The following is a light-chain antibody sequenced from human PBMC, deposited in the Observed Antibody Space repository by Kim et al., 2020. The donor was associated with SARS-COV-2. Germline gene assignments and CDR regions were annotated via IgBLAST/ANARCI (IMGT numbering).Light chain of an antibody. CDR1: QTILTY. V-gene: IGKV1-39*01. Sequence: DIQMTQSPSSLSAPVGDTVNITCLASQTILTYLNWYQQKSGTAPKLLIYAASGLHTGVPSRFTGSGSGTHFTLSIGSLQPEDFALYYWQQSYTPPYTFGQGTKLEI. CDR2: AAS. CDR3: QQSYTPPYT. J-gene: IGKJ2*01.